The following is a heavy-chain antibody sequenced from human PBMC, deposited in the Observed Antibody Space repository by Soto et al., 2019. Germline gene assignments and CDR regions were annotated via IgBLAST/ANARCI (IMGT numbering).Heavy chain of an antibody. J-gene: IGHJ6*02. D-gene: IGHD3-10*01. V-gene: IGHV4-61*01. CDR3: ARDSSPPVDLRGYYYYGMDV. CDR2: IYYTGTS. Sequence: PSETLSLTCAVSGGAVSSRSNYWSWIRQPPGKGLEWIGHIYYTGTSNYNPSLKSRVTISVDTSKKQFSLKLSSVSAADTAVYYCARDSSPPVDLRGYYYYGMDVWGQGTTVTVSS. CDR1: GGAVSSRSNY.